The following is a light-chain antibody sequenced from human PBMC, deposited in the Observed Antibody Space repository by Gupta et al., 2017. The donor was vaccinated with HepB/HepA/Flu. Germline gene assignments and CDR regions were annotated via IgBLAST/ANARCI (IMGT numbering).Light chain of an antibody. J-gene: IGKJ3*01. CDR2: AAS. CDR1: QSISSY. CDR3: QQSYSNPPVT. V-gene: IGKV1-39*01. Sequence: DIQMTQSPSSLSASVGDRVTITCRASQSISSYLNWYQQKPGKAPKLLIYAASSLQSGVPSRFSGSGYGTDFTLTISSRQQEDFATYYCQQSYSNPPVTFGHGTKVDIK.